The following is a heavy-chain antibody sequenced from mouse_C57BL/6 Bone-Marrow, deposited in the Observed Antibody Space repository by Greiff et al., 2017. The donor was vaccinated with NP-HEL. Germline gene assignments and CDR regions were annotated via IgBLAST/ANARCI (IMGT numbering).Heavy chain of an antibody. CDR2: IYPRSGNT. CDR3: DVSPGDYGSFYFDY. Sequence: VQLQQSGAELARPGASVKLSCKASGYTFTSYGISWVKQRTGQGLEWIGEIYPRSGNTYYNEKFKGKATLTADKSSSTAYMELRSLTSEDSAVYFCDVSPGDYGSFYFDYWGQGTTLTVSS. CDR1: GYTFTSYG. J-gene: IGHJ2*01. D-gene: IGHD1-1*01. V-gene: IGHV1-81*01.